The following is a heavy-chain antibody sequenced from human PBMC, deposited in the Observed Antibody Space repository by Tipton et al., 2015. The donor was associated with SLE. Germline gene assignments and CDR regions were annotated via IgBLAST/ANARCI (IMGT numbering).Heavy chain of an antibody. CDR2: INHSGST. J-gene: IGHJ3*02. V-gene: IGHV4-34*01. Sequence: TLSLTCAVYGGSFSGYYWSWIRQPQGKGLEWIGEINHSGSTNYNPSLKSRVTISVDTSKNQFSLKLSSVTAADTAVYYCASSPLYDFWSGWKIWGQGTMVTVSS. D-gene: IGHD3-3*01. CDR3: ASSPLYDFWSGWKI. CDR1: GGSFSGYY.